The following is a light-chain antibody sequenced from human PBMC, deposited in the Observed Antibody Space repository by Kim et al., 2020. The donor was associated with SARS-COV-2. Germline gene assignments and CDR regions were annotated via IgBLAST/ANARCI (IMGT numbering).Light chain of an antibody. CDR1: SSNSGGYKY. CDR2: DVS. CDR3: SSYTSSSTWV. J-gene: IGLJ3*02. Sequence: GQSLTFSCSGTSSNSGGYKYVAWYQQPPGKAPKLMFYDVSRRPSGVSRHFSGSKSGNTASLTISGLQAEDEADYYCSSYTSSSTWVFGGGTKLTVL. V-gene: IGLV2-14*04.